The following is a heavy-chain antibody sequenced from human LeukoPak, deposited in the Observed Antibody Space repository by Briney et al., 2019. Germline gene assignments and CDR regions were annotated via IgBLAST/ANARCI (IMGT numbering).Heavy chain of an antibody. CDR1: GGSISSSSYY. CDR3: ARGLYVSNY. CDR2: IYYSGST. J-gene: IGHJ4*02. Sequence: SETLSLTCTVSGGSISSSSYYWGWIRQPPGKGLEWIGSIYYSGSTYYNPSHKSRVTISVDTSKNQFSLKLSSVTAADTAVYYCARGLYVSNYWGQGTLVTVSS. D-gene: IGHD2/OR15-2a*01. V-gene: IGHV4-39*01.